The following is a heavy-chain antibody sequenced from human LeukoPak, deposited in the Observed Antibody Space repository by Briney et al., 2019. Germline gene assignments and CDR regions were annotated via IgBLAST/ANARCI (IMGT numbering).Heavy chain of an antibody. J-gene: IGHJ4*02. CDR2: ISGSGGST. Sequence: GGSLRLSCAASAFIFSSYAMSWVRQAPGKGLEWVSGISGSGGSTYYADSVKGRFTIPRNNSKNTLNLQMNSLRADNTAVYYCAKDVVGAINYSDYWGQGTLVTVFS. CDR1: AFIFSSYA. D-gene: IGHD1-26*01. V-gene: IGHV3-23*01. CDR3: AKDVVGAINYSDY.